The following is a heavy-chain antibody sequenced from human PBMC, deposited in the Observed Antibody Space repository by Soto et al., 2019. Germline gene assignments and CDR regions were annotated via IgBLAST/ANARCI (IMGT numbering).Heavy chain of an antibody. CDR2: ISAYNGNT. Sequence: ASVKVSCKASGYTFTSYGISWVRQAPGQGLEWMGWISAYNGNTNYAQKLQGRVTMTTDTSTSTAYMELRSLRSDDTAVYYCARVGITMVRRSYYPIDPWGQGTLVTVSS. CDR3: ARVGITMVRRSYYPIDP. J-gene: IGHJ5*02. CDR1: GYTFTSYG. V-gene: IGHV1-18*01. D-gene: IGHD3-10*01.